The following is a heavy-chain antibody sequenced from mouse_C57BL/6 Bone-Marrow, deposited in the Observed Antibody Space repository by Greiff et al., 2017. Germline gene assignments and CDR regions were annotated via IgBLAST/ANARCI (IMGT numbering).Heavy chain of an antibody. D-gene: IGHD2-4*01. J-gene: IGHJ3*01. CDR2: IDPSDSYP. Sequence: QVQLQQPGAELVMPGASVKLSCKASGYTFTSYWMHWVKQRPGQGLEWIGEIDPSDSYPNYNPKFKGKSTLTVAKSSNKAYLTLSSLTSEDSAVAYCARGDYDDAWFAYWGQGTLVTVSA. CDR3: ARGDYDDAWFAY. V-gene: IGHV1-69*01. CDR1: GYTFTSYW.